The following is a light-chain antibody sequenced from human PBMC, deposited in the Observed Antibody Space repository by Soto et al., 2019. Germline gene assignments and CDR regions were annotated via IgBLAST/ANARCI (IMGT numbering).Light chain of an antibody. CDR2: GNS. V-gene: IGLV1-40*01. CDR3: QSYDSSLSGTHVV. CDR1: SSNIGAGYD. J-gene: IGLJ2*01. Sequence: QSVLTQPPSVSGAPGQRVTISCTGSSSNIGAGYDVHVYQQLPGTAPKLLIYGNSNRPSGVPDRFSGSKSGTSASLAITGRQAEDEADYYCQSYDSSLSGTHVVFGGGTKLTVL.